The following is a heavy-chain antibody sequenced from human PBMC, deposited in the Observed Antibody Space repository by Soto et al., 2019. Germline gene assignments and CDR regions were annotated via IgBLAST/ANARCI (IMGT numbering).Heavy chain of an antibody. D-gene: IGHD5-18*01. J-gene: IGHJ4*02. CDR1: GGSISSYY. V-gene: IGHV4-59*08. CDR2: IYYSAST. CDR3: ARQGYNYYFDY. Sequence: SETLSLTCTVSGGSISSYYWSWIRQPPGKGLEWIGYIYYSASTNYNPSLKSRVTISVDTSKNQFSLKLSSVTAADTAVYYCARQGYNYYFDYWGQGTLVTVS.